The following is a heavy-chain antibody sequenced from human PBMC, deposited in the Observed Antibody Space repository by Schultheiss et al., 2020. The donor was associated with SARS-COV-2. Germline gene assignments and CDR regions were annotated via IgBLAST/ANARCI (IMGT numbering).Heavy chain of an antibody. CDR3: ARVSLYYGAGDY. V-gene: IGHV4-31*03. D-gene: IGHD4-17*01. CDR1: GGSISSGGYY. CDR2: IYYSGST. J-gene: IGHJ4*02. Sequence: SQTLSLTCTVSGGSISSGGYYWSWIRQHPGKGLEWIGYIYYSGSTYYNPSLKSRVTISVDRSKNQFSLKLSSVTAADTAVYYCARVSLYYGAGDYWGQGTLVTVSS.